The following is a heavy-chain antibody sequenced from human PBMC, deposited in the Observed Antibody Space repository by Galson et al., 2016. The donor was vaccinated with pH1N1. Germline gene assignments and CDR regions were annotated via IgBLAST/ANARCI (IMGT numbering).Heavy chain of an antibody. J-gene: IGHJ6*02. D-gene: IGHD3-10*01. Sequence: SVKVSCKASGGTFSNSAISWVRQAPGQGLEWMGGISPIFGSINYAQRFQGRVTVSADIFTKTAYMELSSLTYEDTAIYYCATAGPLVREILYYSYAMEVWGQGTTVTVSS. V-gene: IGHV1-69*06. CDR2: ISPIFGSI. CDR3: ATAGPLVREILYYSYAMEV. CDR1: GGTFSNSA.